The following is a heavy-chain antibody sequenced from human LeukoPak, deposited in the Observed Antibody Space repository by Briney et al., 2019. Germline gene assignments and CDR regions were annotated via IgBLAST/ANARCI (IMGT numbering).Heavy chain of an antibody. D-gene: IGHD3-22*01. CDR3: ARDRPRITMIVVVEGIDY. V-gene: IGHV3-30*04. Sequence: GGSLRLSCAASGFTFSSYAMHWVRQAPGKGLEWVAVISYDGSNKYYADSVRGRFTISRDNSKNTLYLQMNSLRAEDTAVYYCARDRPRITMIVVVEGIDYWGQGTLVTVSS. CDR2: ISYDGSNK. CDR1: GFTFSSYA. J-gene: IGHJ4*02.